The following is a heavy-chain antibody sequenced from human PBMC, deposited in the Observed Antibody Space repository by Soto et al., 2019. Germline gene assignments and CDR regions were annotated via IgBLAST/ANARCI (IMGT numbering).Heavy chain of an antibody. CDR1: GGSISSYY. CDR2: IYYSGST. V-gene: IGHV4-59*01. D-gene: IGHD6-6*01. CDR3: ARDFSIAARGYYVY. Sequence: PSETLSLTCTVSGGSISSYYWSWIRQPPGKGLEWIGYIYYSGSTNYNPSLKSRATISVDTSKNQFSLKLSSVTAADTAVYYCARDFSIAARGYYVYWGQGTLVTVSS. J-gene: IGHJ4*02.